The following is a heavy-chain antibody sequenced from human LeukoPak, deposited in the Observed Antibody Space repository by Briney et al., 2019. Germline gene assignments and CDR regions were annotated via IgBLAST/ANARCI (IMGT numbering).Heavy chain of an antibody. CDR1: GFTFSSYA. V-gene: IGHV3-23*01. J-gene: IGHJ4*02. D-gene: IGHD4-11*01. CDR3: AKDSNSNY. Sequence: GGSLRLSCAASGFTFSSYAMSWVRQAPGKGLEWVSAISXXXAXXXXADSVKGRXXISXXNSRNTLYLQMNSLRAEDTAIYYCAKDSNSNYWGQGTQVTVSS. CDR2: ISXXXAXX.